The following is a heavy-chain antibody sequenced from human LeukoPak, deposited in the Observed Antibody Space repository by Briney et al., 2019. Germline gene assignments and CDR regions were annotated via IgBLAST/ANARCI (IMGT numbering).Heavy chain of an antibody. Sequence: SETLSLTCTVSGGSISSSSYYWGWIRQPPGKGLEWIGSIYYSGSTYYNPSLKSRVTISVDTSKNQFSLKLSSVTAADTAVYYCARRGSVSTCFDYWGQGTLVTVSS. D-gene: IGHD5/OR15-5a*01. V-gene: IGHV4-39*01. CDR3: ARRGSVSTCFDY. J-gene: IGHJ4*02. CDR1: GGSISSSSYY. CDR2: IYYSGST.